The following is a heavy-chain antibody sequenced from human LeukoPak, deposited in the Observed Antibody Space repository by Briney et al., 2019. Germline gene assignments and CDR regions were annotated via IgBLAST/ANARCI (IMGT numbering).Heavy chain of an antibody. CDR1: GSSISSGSYY. CDR2: IYTSGST. D-gene: IGHD6-6*01. V-gene: IGHV4-61*02. CDR3: ARGPYSSSSL. Sequence: PSETLSLTCTVSGSSISSGSYYWSWIRQTAGKGLEWIGRIYTSGSTNYNPSLKSRVTISVDTSKNQFSLKLSSVTAADTAVYYCARGPYSSSSLWGQGTLVTVSS. J-gene: IGHJ4*02.